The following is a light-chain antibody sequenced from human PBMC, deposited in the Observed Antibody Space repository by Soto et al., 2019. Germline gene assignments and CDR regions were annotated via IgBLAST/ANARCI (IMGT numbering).Light chain of an antibody. CDR1: SSNIGSNY. CDR3: AAWDDSLRGMV. J-gene: IGLJ2*01. Sequence: QSVLTQPPSASGTPGQRVTISCSGSSSNIGSNYVYWYQQLQGTSPKLLLYRNNQRPSWVPDRFSGSKSGTSASLAISGLRSEHEADYYCAAWDDSLRGMVFGGGTKLTVL. CDR2: RNN. V-gene: IGLV1-47*01.